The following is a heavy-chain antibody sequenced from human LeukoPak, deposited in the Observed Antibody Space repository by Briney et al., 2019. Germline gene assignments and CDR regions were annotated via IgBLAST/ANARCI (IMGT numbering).Heavy chain of an antibody. CDR2: ISYDESNK. CDR1: GFTFTTYA. J-gene: IGHJ4*02. Sequence: PGRSLRLSCAASGFTFTTYAFFWVRQAPGMGLEWVASISYDESNKWYADSVKGRFTFSRDNSKNTVYLQMNSLRPEDTVVYYCARVTRDDSGDYVNLDYWGRGTLVTVSS. CDR3: ARVTRDDSGDYVNLDY. V-gene: IGHV3-30-3*01. D-gene: IGHD4-17*01.